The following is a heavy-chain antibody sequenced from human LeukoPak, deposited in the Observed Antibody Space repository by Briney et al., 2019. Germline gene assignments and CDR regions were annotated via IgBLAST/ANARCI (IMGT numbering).Heavy chain of an antibody. V-gene: IGHV1-69*04. D-gene: IGHD5-12*01. CDR3: AAQIGYSGYFDY. CDR1: GGTFSSYA. CDR2: LIPILGIA. J-gene: IGHJ4*02. Sequence: SVKVSCKASGGTFSSYAISWVRQAPGQGLEWMGRLIPILGIANYAQKFQGRVTITADKSTSTAYMELSSLRSEDTAVYYCAAQIGYSGYFDYWGQGTLVTVSS.